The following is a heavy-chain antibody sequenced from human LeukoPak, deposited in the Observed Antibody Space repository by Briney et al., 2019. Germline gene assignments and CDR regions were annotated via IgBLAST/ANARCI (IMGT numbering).Heavy chain of an antibody. CDR2: IYYSGST. Sequence: SETLSLTCTVSGGSISSYYWSWIRQPPGKGLEWIGYIYYSGSTNYNPSLKSRVTISVDTSKNQFSLKLSSVTAAGTAVYYCARYSNHVDYFDSWGQGTLVTVSS. J-gene: IGHJ4*02. V-gene: IGHV4-59*01. CDR1: GGSISSYY. CDR3: ARYSNHVDYFDS. D-gene: IGHD4-11*01.